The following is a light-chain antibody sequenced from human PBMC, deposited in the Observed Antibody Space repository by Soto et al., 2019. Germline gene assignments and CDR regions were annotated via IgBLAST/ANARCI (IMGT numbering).Light chain of an antibody. J-gene: IGKJ5*01. CDR1: QSVLYSSNNKNY. Sequence: DMVMTKSQDSLAVSLGERATINCKSSQSVLYSSNNKNYLAWYQQKPGQAPRLLILGASSRATGIPDRFSGSGSGTDFTLTISRLEPEDFAVYYCQQYGSSLITFGQGTRLEIK. V-gene: IGKV4-1*01. CDR2: GAS. CDR3: QQYGSSLIT.